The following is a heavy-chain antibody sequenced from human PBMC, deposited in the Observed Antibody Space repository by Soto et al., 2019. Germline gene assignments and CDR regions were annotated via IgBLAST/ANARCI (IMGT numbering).Heavy chain of an antibody. Sequence: GGSLRLSCAASGFTFSSYAMSWVRQAPGKGLEWVSAISGSGGSTYYADSVKGRFTISRDNSKNTLYLQMNSLRAEDTAVYYCAKNYYDSSGYYYPYYFDYWGQGTLVTVSS. V-gene: IGHV3-23*01. D-gene: IGHD3-22*01. CDR1: GFTFSSYA. CDR2: ISGSGGST. J-gene: IGHJ4*02. CDR3: AKNYYDSSGYYYPYYFDY.